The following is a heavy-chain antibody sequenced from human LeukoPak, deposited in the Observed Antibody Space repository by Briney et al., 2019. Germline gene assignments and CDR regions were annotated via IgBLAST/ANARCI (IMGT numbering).Heavy chain of an antibody. CDR2: ISVGSDVI. J-gene: IGHJ4*02. D-gene: IGHD3-9*01. Sequence: GGSLRVSCAVSGLTFSNSAMSWVRQAPGKGLEWVSAISVGSDVIYYADSVKGRFAISRDNSKHTVYLQMDSLRAEDTAVYYCAKSHVSTATGTGRYFDYWGQGTLVTVSS. CDR3: AKSHVSTATGTGRYFDY. CDR1: GLTFSNSA. V-gene: IGHV3-23*01.